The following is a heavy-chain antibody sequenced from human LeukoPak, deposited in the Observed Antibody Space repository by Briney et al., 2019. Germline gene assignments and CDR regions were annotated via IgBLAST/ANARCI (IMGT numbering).Heavy chain of an antibody. Sequence: GGSLRLSCAASGFTLSTYYMNWVRQAPGKGLEWVSIVYSGGSTYYADSVKGRFTISRDTSKNTLSLQMNRLRAEDTAVYFCARVGDHFHWNLDLWGRATLVTVSS. D-gene: IGHD3-3*02. J-gene: IGHJ2*01. CDR3: ARVGDHFHWNLDL. CDR1: GFTLSTYY. CDR2: VYSGGST. V-gene: IGHV3-53*01.